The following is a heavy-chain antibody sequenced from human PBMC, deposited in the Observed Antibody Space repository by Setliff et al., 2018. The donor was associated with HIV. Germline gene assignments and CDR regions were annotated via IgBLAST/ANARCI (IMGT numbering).Heavy chain of an antibody. CDR2: ISAYNGNT. J-gene: IGHJ4*02. CDR1: GYTFTSYG. D-gene: IGHD4-17*01. CDR3: ARGGPRYGDYFYFDY. V-gene: IGHV1-18*01. Sequence: ASVKVSCKASGYTFTSYGISWVRQAPGQGLEWMGWISAYNGNTNYAQKLQGRVTMTTDTPTSTAYMELRSLRSDDTAVYYCARGGPRYGDYFYFDYWGQGTLVTVSS.